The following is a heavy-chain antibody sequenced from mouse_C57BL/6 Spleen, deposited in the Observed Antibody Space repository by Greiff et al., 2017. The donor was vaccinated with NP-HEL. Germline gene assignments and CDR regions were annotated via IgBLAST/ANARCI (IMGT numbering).Heavy chain of an antibody. CDR2: INPSNGGT. CDR3: ARYAYYSNYDYAMDY. D-gene: IGHD2-5*01. J-gene: IGHJ4*01. Sequence: VQLKQPGTELVKPGASVKLSCKASGYTFTSYWMHWVKQRPGQGLEWIGNINPSNGGTNYNEKFKSKATLTVDKSSSTAYMQLSSLTSEDSAVYYCARYAYYSNYDYAMDYWGQGTSVTVSS. CDR1: GYTFTSYW. V-gene: IGHV1-53*01.